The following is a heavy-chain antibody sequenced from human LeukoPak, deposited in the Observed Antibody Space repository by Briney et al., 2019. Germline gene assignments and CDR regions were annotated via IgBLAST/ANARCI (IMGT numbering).Heavy chain of an antibody. Sequence: GGSLRLSCAASGFTFGDYYMSWIRQAPGKGLELVSYISNSGNTIKEADSVKGRFTISTDTAQNSLFLQMKSLRAEDTAVYYCARYRVITNDYFDSWGQGTLVTVSS. CDR1: GFTFGDYY. CDR3: ARYRVITNDYFDS. J-gene: IGHJ4*02. CDR2: ISNSGNTI. V-gene: IGHV3-11*01. D-gene: IGHD3-16*01.